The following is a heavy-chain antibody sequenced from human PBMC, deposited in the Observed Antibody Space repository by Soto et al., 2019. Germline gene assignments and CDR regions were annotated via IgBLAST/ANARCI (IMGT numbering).Heavy chain of an antibody. CDR3: AKEGWVEKLESSAYYYYMDV. D-gene: IGHD1-1*01. CDR1: GFTFSSYA. J-gene: IGHJ6*03. CDR2: ISGSGGST. V-gene: IGHV3-23*01. Sequence: GGSLRLSCAASGFTFSSYAMSWVRQAPGKGLEWVSAISGSGGSTYYADSVKGRFTISRDNSKNTLYLQMNSLRAEDTAVYYCAKEGWVEKLESSAYYYYMDVWGKGTTVTVSS.